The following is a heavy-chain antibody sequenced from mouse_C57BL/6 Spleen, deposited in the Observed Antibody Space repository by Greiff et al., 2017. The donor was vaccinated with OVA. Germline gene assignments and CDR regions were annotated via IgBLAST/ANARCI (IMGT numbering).Heavy chain of an antibody. Sequence: EVKLVESGGGLVKPGGSLKLSCAASGFTFSDYGMHWVRQAPEKGLEWVAYISSGSSTIYYADTVKGRFTISRDNAKNTLFLQMTSLRSEDTAMYYCARGGDYYGSSAWFAYWGQGTLVTVSA. CDR2: ISSGSSTI. CDR3: ARGGDYYGSSAWFAY. CDR1: GFTFSDYG. D-gene: IGHD1-1*01. J-gene: IGHJ3*01. V-gene: IGHV5-17*01.